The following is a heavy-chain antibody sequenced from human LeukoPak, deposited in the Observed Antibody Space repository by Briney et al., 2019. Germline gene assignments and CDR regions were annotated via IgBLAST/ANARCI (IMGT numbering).Heavy chain of an antibody. CDR3: ARDLGQYYDTSDNWSDP. CDR1: GFTFRSYG. CDR2: IWYDEITK. V-gene: IGHV3-30*02. D-gene: IGHD3-22*01. Sequence: GGSLRLSCVASGFTFRSYGIHWVRQAPGKGLEWLAFIWYDEITKNYADSVKGRFTISRDNSKNTLYVQLNSLRPDDTAVYYCARDLGQYYDTSDNWSDPWGQGTLVTVSS. J-gene: IGHJ5*02.